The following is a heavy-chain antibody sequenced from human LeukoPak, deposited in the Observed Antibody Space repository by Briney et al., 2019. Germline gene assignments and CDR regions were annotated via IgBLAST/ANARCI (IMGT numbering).Heavy chain of an antibody. CDR3: AKDYLSSSWDY. CDR1: RFTFSSYA. D-gene: IGHD6-13*01. Sequence: GGSLRLSCAASRFTFSSYAMSWVRQAPGKGLEWVAFIRYDGSNKYYADSVKGRFTISRDNSKNTVYLQMNSLRAEDTALYYCAKDYLSSSWDYWGQGTLVTVSS. V-gene: IGHV3-30*02. CDR2: IRYDGSNK. J-gene: IGHJ4*02.